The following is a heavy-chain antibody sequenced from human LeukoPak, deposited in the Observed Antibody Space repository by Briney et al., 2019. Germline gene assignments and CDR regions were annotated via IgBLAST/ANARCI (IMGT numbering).Heavy chain of an antibody. V-gene: IGHV3-30*03. CDR1: GFTFSSYG. CDR2: ISFDGSNK. Sequence: PGRSLRLSCAASGFTFSSYGMHWVRQAPGKGLEWVAVISFDGSNKYYGDSVKGRFTISRDSSNNTLSLQMNSLTAEDTAVYYCARDQTTVTTGGDYYFYGMDVWGQGTTVTVSS. CDR3: ARDQTTVTTGGDYYFYGMDV. J-gene: IGHJ6*02. D-gene: IGHD4-17*01.